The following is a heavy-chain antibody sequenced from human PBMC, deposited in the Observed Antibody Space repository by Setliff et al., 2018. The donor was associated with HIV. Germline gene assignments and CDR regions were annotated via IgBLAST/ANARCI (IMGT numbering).Heavy chain of an antibody. J-gene: IGHJ5*02. D-gene: IGHD3-3*02. CDR3: ARGTAPRPASVLEFLEWLFPNWFDP. CDR1: GYTFTSYH. CDR2: VNAANGYT. V-gene: IGHV1-3*01. Sequence: GASVKVSCKASGYTFTSYHMHWVRQAPGQRLEWMGWVNAANGYTKYSQKFQGRVTITTDESTSTAYMELSSLRSDDTAVYYCARGTAPRPASVLEFLEWLFPNWFDPWGQGTLVTVSS.